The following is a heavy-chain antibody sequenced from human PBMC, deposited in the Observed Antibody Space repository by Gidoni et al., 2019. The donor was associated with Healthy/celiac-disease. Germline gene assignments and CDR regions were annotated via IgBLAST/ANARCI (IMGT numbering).Heavy chain of an antibody. J-gene: IGHJ3*02. CDR3: ARGGYYYDSSGYYDAFDI. Sequence: QVQLVQSGAEVKKPGSSVKVSCKASGGTFSRYAISWVRQAPGQGLEWMGGIIPIFGTANYAQKFQGRVTITADESTSTAYMELSSLRSEDTAVYYCARGGYYYDSSGYYDAFDIWGQGTMVTVSS. CDR1: GGTFSRYA. CDR2: IIPIFGTA. V-gene: IGHV1-69*01. D-gene: IGHD3-22*01.